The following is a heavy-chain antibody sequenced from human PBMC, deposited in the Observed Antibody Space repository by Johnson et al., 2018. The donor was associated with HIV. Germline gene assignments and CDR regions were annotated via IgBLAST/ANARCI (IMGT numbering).Heavy chain of an antibody. CDR3: ARSDFGDPTYDAFDI. CDR1: GFTFSSYG. J-gene: IGHJ3*02. CDR2: ISYDGNNR. Sequence: VQLVESGGGVVQPGRSLRLSCAASGFTFSSYGMHWVRQAPGKGLEWVAVISYDGNNRYYADSVKGRFTISRDNSKNTLYLQMNSLRGEDTAVYYCARSDFGDPTYDAFDIWGQGTMVTVSS. D-gene: IGHD4-17*01. V-gene: IGHV3-30*19.